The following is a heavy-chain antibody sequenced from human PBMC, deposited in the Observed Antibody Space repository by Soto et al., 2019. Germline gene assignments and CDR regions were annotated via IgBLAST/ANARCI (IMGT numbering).Heavy chain of an antibody. V-gene: IGHV3-33*08. CDR3: VRTDTGGTYFEF. J-gene: IGHJ4*02. Sequence: QVQLVEAGGGVVQPGMSLRLSCADSGFTFSEYDMHWVRQAPGKGLEWVALISYLGTKTDYADSVKGRFTISRDNFKKTVSLQMESLRAEDSAVYFCVRTDTGGTYFEFWGRGTLVTVSS. D-gene: IGHD3-16*01. CDR2: ISYLGTKT. CDR1: GFTFSEYD.